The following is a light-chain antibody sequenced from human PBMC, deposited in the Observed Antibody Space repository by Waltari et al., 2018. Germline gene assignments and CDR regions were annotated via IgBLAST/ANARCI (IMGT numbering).Light chain of an antibody. CDR1: QDIRTY. CDR3: QGYDTAPRT. CDR2: DAS. Sequence: DIEMTQSPSSLSASVGDRVTITCRASQDIRTYLAWYQQKPGKVPALLIYDASTLQSGVPSRFSGRGSGPEFTLTITSLQPEDVATYFCQGYDTAPRTFGQGTKVE. V-gene: IGKV1-27*01. J-gene: IGKJ1*01.